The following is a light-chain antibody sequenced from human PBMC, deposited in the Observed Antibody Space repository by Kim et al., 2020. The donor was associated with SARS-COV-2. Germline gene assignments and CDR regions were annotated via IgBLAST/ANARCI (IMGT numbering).Light chain of an antibody. Sequence: PGQSITISCTGTSSDVGGYNYVSWYQQHPGKAPKLMIYDVSNRPSGVSNRFSGSKSGNTASLTISGLQAEDEADYYCSSFTSISTYVFGTGTKVTVL. J-gene: IGLJ1*01. CDR1: SSDVGGYNY. CDR3: SSFTSISTYV. V-gene: IGLV2-14*03. CDR2: DVS.